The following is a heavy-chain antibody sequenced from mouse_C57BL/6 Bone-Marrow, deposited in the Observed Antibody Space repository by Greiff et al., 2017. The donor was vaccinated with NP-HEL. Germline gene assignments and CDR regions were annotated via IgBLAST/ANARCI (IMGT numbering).Heavy chain of an antibody. CDR2: INPNNGGT. V-gene: IGHV1-22*01. J-gene: IGHJ2*01. D-gene: IGHD2-2*01. CDR1: GYTFTDYN. CDR3: ARCTMVTTGYFDY. Sequence: EVQLQQSGPELVKPGASVKMSCKASGYTFTDYNMHWVKQSHGKSLEWIGYINPNNGGTSYNQKFKGKATLTVNKSSSTAYMELRSLTSEDSAVYYCARCTMVTTGYFDYWGQGTTLTVSS.